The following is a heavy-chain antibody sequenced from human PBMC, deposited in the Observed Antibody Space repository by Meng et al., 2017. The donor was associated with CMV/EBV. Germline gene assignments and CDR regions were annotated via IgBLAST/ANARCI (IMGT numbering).Heavy chain of an antibody. CDR3: ARVQDTASIDY. CDR2: IYYSGST. Sequence: GSLRLSCTVFGGSISSYYWSWIRQPPGKGLEWIGYIYYSGSTNYNPSLKSRVTISVDTSKNQFSLKLSSVTAADTAVYYCARVQDTASIDYWGQGTLVTVSS. V-gene: IGHV4-59*01. J-gene: IGHJ4*02. D-gene: IGHD5-18*01. CDR1: GGSISSYY.